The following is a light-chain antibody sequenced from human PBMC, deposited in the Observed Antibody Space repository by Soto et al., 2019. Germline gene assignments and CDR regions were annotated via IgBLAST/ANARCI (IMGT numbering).Light chain of an antibody. Sequence: DVVMTQSPASLAVSLFESATINCEPSPNALYSSNNKNYLAWYQQKLGQPPKLLIRWASSRESGVPDRFSGSGSGTDFTLTISSLQAEDVAVYYCQQYYSTPWTFGQGTKVDIK. CDR2: WAS. V-gene: IGKV4-1*01. CDR3: QQYYSTPWT. J-gene: IGKJ1*01. CDR1: PNALYSSNNKNY.